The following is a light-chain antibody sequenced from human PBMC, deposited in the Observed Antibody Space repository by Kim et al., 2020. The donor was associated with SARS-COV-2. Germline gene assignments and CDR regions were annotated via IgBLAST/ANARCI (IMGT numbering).Light chain of an antibody. CDR1: QSVNTN. Sequence: EIVMTQSPATLTVSPGERATLSCRASQSVNTNLAWYQQRPGQAPRLLIYGATTRATGVPARFSASGSGTEFTLTVSSLQSEDLAVYYCQHYNQWPPRLTFGGGTKLEI. V-gene: IGKV3-15*01. J-gene: IGKJ4*01. CDR2: GAT. CDR3: QHYNQWPPRLT.